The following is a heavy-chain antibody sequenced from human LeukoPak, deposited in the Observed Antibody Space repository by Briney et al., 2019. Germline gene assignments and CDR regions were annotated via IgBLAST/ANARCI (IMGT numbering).Heavy chain of an antibody. D-gene: IGHD6-13*01. J-gene: IGHJ4*02. V-gene: IGHV4-34*01. CDR1: GDPFSGYY. CDR3: GRGVYIAAAQYRY. CDR2: INHSGNT. Sequence: SDTLSLICALCGDPFSGYYWRCMRHPPGKGLEWIGEINHSGNTKSSPSLKSRVPISVEPSHNQFSLKLSSVTAADTGVYYCGRGVYIAAAQYRYWGQEPRVTVPS.